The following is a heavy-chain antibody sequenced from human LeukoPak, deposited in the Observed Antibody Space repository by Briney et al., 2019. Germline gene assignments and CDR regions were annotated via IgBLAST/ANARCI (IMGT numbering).Heavy chain of an antibody. CDR2: IYYSEST. CDR3: ARHVGIVVGQTGWFDP. V-gene: IGHV4-39*01. D-gene: IGHD2-2*01. J-gene: IGHJ5*02. CDR1: GFSISSSSYY. Sequence: VTPSETLSLTCTVCGFSISSSSYYWGWLRQRPGKGLEWIGSIYYSESTYYNPSLKSLVTISVHTSKNQFSLKLSSVTAADTAVYYCARHVGIVVGQTGWFDPWGQGTLVTVSS.